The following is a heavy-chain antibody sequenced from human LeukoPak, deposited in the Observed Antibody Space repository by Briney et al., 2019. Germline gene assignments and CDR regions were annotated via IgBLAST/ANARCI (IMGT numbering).Heavy chain of an antibody. Sequence: SETLSLTCTVSGGSISSSSYYWGWIRQPPGKGLEWIGEINHSGSTNYNPSLKSRVTISVDTSKNQFSLRLSSVTAADTAAYYCARGYGSGSYLNWFDPWGQGTLVTVSS. CDR2: INHSGST. CDR1: GGSISSSSYY. CDR3: ARGYGSGSYLNWFDP. J-gene: IGHJ5*02. D-gene: IGHD3-10*01. V-gene: IGHV4-39*07.